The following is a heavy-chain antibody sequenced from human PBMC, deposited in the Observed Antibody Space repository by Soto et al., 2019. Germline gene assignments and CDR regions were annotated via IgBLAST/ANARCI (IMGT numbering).Heavy chain of an antibody. CDR1: GYTFTSYA. D-gene: IGHD3-22*01. Sequence: ASVKVSCKASGYTFTSYAMHWVRQAPGQRLEWMGWINAGNGNTKYSQKFQGRVTITRDTSASTAYMELSSLRSEDTAVYYCARDFRTYYYDSSGYYYSGPFDYWGQGTLVTVSS. V-gene: IGHV1-3*01. CDR2: INAGNGNT. J-gene: IGHJ4*02. CDR3: ARDFRTYYYDSSGYYYSGPFDY.